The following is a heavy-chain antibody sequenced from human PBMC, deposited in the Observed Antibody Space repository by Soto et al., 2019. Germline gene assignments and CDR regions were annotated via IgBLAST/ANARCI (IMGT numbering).Heavy chain of an antibody. CDR3: SRDLWNYDILSCYYNGAFDI. D-gene: IGHD3-9*01. J-gene: IGHJ3*02. V-gene: IGHV3-53*04. CDR2: IYSGGST. Sequence: GGSLRLSCAASGFTVSSNYMSWVRQAPGKGLEWVSVIYSGGSTYYADSVKGRFTISRRNSKNTLYLQMNSLRAEDTAVYYCSRDLWNYDILSCYYNGAFDIWGQGTMVTISS. CDR1: GFTVSSNY.